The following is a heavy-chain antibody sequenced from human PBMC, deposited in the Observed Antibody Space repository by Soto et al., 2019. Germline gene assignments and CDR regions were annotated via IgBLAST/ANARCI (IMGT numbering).Heavy chain of an antibody. D-gene: IGHD3-10*01. CDR2: ISGSGGST. Sequence: GGSLRLSYAASGFTFSSYAMSWVRQSPGKGLEWVSAISGSGGSTYYADSVKGRFTISRDNSKNTLYLQMNSLRAEDTAVYYCAKGSHEYYGSVAWWGQGTLVTVSS. CDR1: GFTFSSYA. J-gene: IGHJ4*02. CDR3: AKGSHEYYGSVAW. V-gene: IGHV3-23*01.